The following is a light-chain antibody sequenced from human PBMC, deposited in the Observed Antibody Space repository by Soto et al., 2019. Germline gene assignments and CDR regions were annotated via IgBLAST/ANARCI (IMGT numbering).Light chain of an antibody. J-gene: IGLJ1*01. V-gene: IGLV2-14*01. Sequence: QSALTQPASVSGSLGQSITISCTGPSSDVGGYDFVSWYQHHPGKAPKLIIYEVRTRPSGVSDRFSGSKSGNTASLTISGLQAEDEADYYCSSYTSDWGVFGTGTKVTVL. CDR1: SSDVGGYDF. CDR3: SSYTSDWGV. CDR2: EVR.